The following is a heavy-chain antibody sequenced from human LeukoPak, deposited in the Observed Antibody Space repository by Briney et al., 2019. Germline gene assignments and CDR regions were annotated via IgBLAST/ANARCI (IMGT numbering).Heavy chain of an antibody. CDR2: ISSSXSYI. Sequence: GGSLRLSCAASGFTFSSYSMNWVRQAPGKGLEWVSSISSSXSYIYXAXSVKGRFTITRDNAKNSLYLQMNSLRAEDTAVYYCASFSSGGYWGQGTLVTVSS. J-gene: IGHJ4*02. CDR3: ASFSSGGY. CDR1: GFTFSSYS. V-gene: IGHV3-21*01. D-gene: IGHD3-16*01.